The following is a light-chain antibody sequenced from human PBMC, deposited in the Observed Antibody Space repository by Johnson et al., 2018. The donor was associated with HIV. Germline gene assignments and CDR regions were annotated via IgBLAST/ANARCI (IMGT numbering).Light chain of an antibody. V-gene: IGLV1-51*01. Sequence: QSILTQPPSVSAPPGQKVTISCSGSSSNIGNNYVSWYQQLPGTAPKLLIYDNNKRPSGIPDRFSGSKSGTSATLGITGLQTGDEADYYCGTWDSSLSAGWVFGTGTKVTVL. J-gene: IGLJ1*01. CDR3: GTWDSSLSAGWV. CDR1: SSNIGNNY. CDR2: DNN.